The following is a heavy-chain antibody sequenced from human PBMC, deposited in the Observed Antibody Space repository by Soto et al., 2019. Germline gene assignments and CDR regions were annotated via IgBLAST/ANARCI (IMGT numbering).Heavy chain of an antibody. CDR1: GYTFTSYG. Sequence: QVQLVQSGAEVKKPGASVKVSCKASGYTFTSYGISWVRQAPGQGLEWMGWISAYNGNTNYAQKLQGRVTMTTDTSTSTAYMELRSLRSDDTAVYYCAREGRILWFGELSREAHYYYYGMDVWGQGTTVTVSS. CDR3: AREGRILWFGELSREAHYYYYGMDV. D-gene: IGHD3-10*01. CDR2: ISAYNGNT. J-gene: IGHJ6*02. V-gene: IGHV1-18*01.